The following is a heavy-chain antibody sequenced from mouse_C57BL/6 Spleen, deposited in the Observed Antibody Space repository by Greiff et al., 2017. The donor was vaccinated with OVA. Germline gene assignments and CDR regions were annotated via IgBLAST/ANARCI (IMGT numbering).Heavy chain of an antibody. CDR2: IHPNSGST. V-gene: IGHV1-64*01. CDR3: AREERLRRDFDY. CDR1: GYTFTSYW. J-gene: IGHJ2*01. D-gene: IGHD2-4*01. Sequence: VQLQQPGAELVKPGASVKLSCKASGYTFTSYWMHWVKQRPGQGLEWIGMIHPNSGSTNYNEKFKSKATLTVDKSSSTAYMQLSSLTSEDSAVYYCAREERLRRDFDYWGQGTTLTVSS.